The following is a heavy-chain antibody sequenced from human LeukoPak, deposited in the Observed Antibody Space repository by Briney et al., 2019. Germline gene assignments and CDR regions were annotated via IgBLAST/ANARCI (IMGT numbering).Heavy chain of an antibody. V-gene: IGHV3-7*01. CDR1: GFTFNNAW. Sequence: GGSLRLSCAASGFTFNNAWMSWVRQAPGKGPEWVANIKEDGSLKNYVDSVEGRFTVSRDNAKNTLYLQMNSLRLGDTAVYYCVRDWAPASMQAAPFDCWGQGTLVTVSS. J-gene: IGHJ4*02. D-gene: IGHD2/OR15-2a*01. CDR2: IKEDGSLK. CDR3: VRDWAPASMQAAPFDC.